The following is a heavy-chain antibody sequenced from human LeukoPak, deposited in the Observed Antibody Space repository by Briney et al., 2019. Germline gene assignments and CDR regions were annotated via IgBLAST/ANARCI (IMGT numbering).Heavy chain of an antibody. Sequence: ASVKVSCKASGGTFSSYAISWVRQAPGQGLEWMGWISAYNGNTNYAQKLQGRVTMTTDTSTSTAYMELRSLRSDDTAVYYCARRIAAAGGWFDPWGQGTLVTVSS. J-gene: IGHJ5*02. CDR2: ISAYNGNT. CDR3: ARRIAAAGGWFDP. V-gene: IGHV1-18*01. CDR1: GGTFSSYA. D-gene: IGHD6-13*01.